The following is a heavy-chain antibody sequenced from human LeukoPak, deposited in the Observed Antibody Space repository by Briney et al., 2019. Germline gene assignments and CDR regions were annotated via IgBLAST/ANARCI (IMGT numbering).Heavy chain of an antibody. J-gene: IGHJ4*02. V-gene: IGHV3-30-3*01. CDR2: ISKDGSKK. CDR1: GFTFSNYA. D-gene: IGHD6-19*01. CDR3: ARDLGLGRGWYGGDY. Sequence: PGGSLRLSCAASGFTFSNYAMHWVRQAPGKGLEWVAIISKDGSKKYYADSVKGRFTLSRDNSKHTVYLQMNSLRGEDTAVYYCARDLGLGRGWYGGDYWGQGTLVTVSS.